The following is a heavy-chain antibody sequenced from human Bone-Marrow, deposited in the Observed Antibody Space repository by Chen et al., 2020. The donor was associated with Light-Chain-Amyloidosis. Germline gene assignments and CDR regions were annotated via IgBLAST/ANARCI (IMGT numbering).Heavy chain of an antibody. CDR2: VHTSGTT. CDR3: ARGGWVHAFDI. J-gene: IGHJ3*02. Sequence: QVQLQESGPGLVRPSETLSLTCTVSGGSISNYYWSWIRQPPGKGLEWIGYVHTSGTTNYKASLESRVTISADTSRNQFSLKMNLVTAADMAVYYCARGGWVHAFDIWGRGTTVIVSS. CDR1: GGSISNYY. D-gene: IGHD6-19*01. V-gene: IGHV4-59*01.